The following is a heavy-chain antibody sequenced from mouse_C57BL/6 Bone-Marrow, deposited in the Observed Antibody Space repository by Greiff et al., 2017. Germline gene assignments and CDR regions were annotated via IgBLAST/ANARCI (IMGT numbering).Heavy chain of an antibody. D-gene: IGHD2-5*01. CDR2: IWSGGST. CDR1: GFSLTSYG. V-gene: IGHV2-2*01. CDR3: AREIYYSNCYYAMDY. J-gene: IGHJ4*01. Sequence: VQLQQSGPGLVQPSQSLSITCTVSGFSLTSYGVHWVRQSPGKGLEWLGVIWSGGSTDYNAAFISRLSISKDNSRSQVFFKMNSLQADDTAIYYCAREIYYSNCYYAMDYWGQGTSVTVSS.